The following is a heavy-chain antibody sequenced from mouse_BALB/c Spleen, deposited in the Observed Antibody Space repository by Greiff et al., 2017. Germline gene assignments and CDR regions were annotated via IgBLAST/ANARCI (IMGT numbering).Heavy chain of an antibody. D-gene: IGHD2-10*02. CDR3: AIDRGYGNYDYAMDY. CDR1: GFSLTGYG. Sequence: VKVVESGPGLVAPSQSLSITCTVSGFSLTGYGVNWVRQPPGKGLEWLGMIWGDGSTDYNSALKSRLSISNDNSKSQVFLKMNSLQTDDTARYYSAIDRGYGNYDYAMDYWGQGTSVTVSS. CDR2: IWGDGST. V-gene: IGHV2-6-7*01. J-gene: IGHJ4*01.